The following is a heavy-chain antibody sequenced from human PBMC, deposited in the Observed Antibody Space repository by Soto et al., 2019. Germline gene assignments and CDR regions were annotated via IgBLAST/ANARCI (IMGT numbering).Heavy chain of an antibody. Sequence: RGPMELSSAASGFTFRSYGMHWVPQAPGKGLEWVAVISYDGSNKYYADSVKGRFTISRDNSKNTLYLQMNSLRAEDTAVYYCAKDRSIYPTPDYYYGMDVWGQGTTVTVSS. CDR2: ISYDGSNK. V-gene: IGHV3-30*18. CDR3: AKDRSIYPTPDYYYGMDV. J-gene: IGHJ6*02. CDR1: GFTFRSYG. D-gene: IGHD2-2*02.